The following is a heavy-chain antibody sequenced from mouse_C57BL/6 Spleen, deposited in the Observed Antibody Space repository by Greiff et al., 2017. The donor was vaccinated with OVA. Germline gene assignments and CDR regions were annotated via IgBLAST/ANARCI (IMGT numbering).Heavy chain of an antibody. J-gene: IGHJ3*01. D-gene: IGHD1-1*01. Sequence: QVQLQQSGPELVKPGASVKLSCKASGYTFTSYDINWVKQRPGQGLEWIGWIYPRDGSTKYNEKFKGKATLTVEPSSSTAYMELHSLTSEDSAVYFCARKGVYYYGSSPFAYWGQGTLVTVSA. CDR1: GYTFTSYD. CDR2: IYPRDGST. V-gene: IGHV1-85*01. CDR3: ARKGVYYYGSSPFAY.